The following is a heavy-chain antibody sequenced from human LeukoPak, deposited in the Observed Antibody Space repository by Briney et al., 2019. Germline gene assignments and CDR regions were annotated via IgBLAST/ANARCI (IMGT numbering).Heavy chain of an antibody. J-gene: IGHJ4*02. V-gene: IGHV3-23*01. Sequence: GGSLRLSCAAAGFTFSSDAMSWVRQAAGRGMEWVSAISGSGSSTYYADSVKGRFTISRHNSKTTLYLHMNSLRAEHTAVYYCANTPALCFGDYVYYFDYWGQGTLVTVSS. CDR2: ISGSGSST. CDR1: GFTFSSDA. D-gene: IGHD3-10*01. CDR3: ANTPALCFGDYVYYFDY.